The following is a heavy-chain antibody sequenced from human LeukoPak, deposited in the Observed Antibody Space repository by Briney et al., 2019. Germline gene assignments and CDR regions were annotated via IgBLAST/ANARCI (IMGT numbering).Heavy chain of an antibody. J-gene: IGHJ4*02. Sequence: GRSLRLSCAASGFTFSSYGMHWVRQAPGKGLEWVAGISYDGSNKYYADSVKGRFTISRDNSKNTLYLQMNSLRAEDTAVYYCAKADGYSYGVYFDYWGQGTLVTVSS. V-gene: IGHV3-30*18. CDR3: AKADGYSYGVYFDY. CDR2: ISYDGSNK. D-gene: IGHD5-18*01. CDR1: GFTFSSYG.